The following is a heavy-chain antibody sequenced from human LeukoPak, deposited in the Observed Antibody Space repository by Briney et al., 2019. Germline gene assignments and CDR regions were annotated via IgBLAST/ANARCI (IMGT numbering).Heavy chain of an antibody. CDR2: ISSSSSYI. J-gene: IGHJ5*02. V-gene: IGHV3-21*04. CDR3: AKDASYYYDSSGYYL. Sequence: GGSLRLSCAASGFTFSSYSMNWVRQAPGKGLEWVSSISSSSSYIYYADSVKGRFTISRDNSKNTLYLQMNSLRAEDTAVYYCAKDASYYYDSSGYYLWGQGTLVTVSS. D-gene: IGHD3-22*01. CDR1: GFTFSSYS.